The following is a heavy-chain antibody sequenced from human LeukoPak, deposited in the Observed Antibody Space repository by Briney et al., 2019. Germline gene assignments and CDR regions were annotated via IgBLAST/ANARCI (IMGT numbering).Heavy chain of an antibody. CDR2: ISSSSSTI. D-gene: IGHD6-13*01. Sequence: PGGSLRLSCAASGFTFSSYSMNWVRQAPGKGLEWVSYISSSSSTIYYADSVKGRFTISRDNAKNSLYLQMNSLRAEDTAVYYCARETNYSSSWYSSNWFDPWGQGTLVTVSS. CDR1: GFTFSSYS. V-gene: IGHV3-48*04. CDR3: ARETNYSSSWYSSNWFDP. J-gene: IGHJ5*02.